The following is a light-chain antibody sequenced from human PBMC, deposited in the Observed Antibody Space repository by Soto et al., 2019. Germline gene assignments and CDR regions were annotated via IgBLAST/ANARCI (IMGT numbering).Light chain of an antibody. V-gene: IGKV3-20*01. CDR3: QQYDSSPRT. CDR1: QSLSSRN. J-gene: IGKJ1*01. CDR2: GVS. Sequence: IVLTQSPGTLSLPPGERATLSCRASQSLSSRNLAWYQQKPGQAPRPLIYGVSSRATGIPDRFSGSGSGTDFTLTISRLEPEDFAVYYCQQYDSSPRTFGQGTKVDI.